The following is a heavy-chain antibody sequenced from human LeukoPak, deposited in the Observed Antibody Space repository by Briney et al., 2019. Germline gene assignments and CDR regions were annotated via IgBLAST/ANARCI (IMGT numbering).Heavy chain of an antibody. V-gene: IGHV4-59*01. CDR1: GGSIDTTY. Sequence: SETLSLTCSVSGGSIDTTYWSWIRQPPGKGLEWIGNIHYSGSTNYNPSLKSRVTISVDTSKNQFSLKLSSVTAADTAVYYCARGGFAYYYDSSGYYYFDYWGQGTLVTVSS. J-gene: IGHJ4*02. CDR3: ARGGFAYYYDSSGYYYFDY. D-gene: IGHD3-22*01. CDR2: IHYSGST.